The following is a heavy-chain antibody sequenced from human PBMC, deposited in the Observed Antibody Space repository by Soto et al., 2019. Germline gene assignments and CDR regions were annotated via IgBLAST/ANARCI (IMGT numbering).Heavy chain of an antibody. V-gene: IGHV4-34*01. CDR3: ASDSYAPSEGYFDY. CDR1: GGAFIAYY. Sequence: SEGLSVTGAIYGGAFIAYYGSWIRQPPGKGLEWIGEINHSGSTNYNPSLKSRVTISVDTSKNQFSLKLSSVTAADTAVYSCASDSYAPSEGYFDYWGQG. D-gene: IGHD2-2*01. J-gene: IGHJ4*02. CDR2: INHSGST.